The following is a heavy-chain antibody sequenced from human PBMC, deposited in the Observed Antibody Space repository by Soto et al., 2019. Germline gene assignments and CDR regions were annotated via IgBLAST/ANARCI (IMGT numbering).Heavy chain of an antibody. V-gene: IGHV1-8*01. CDR3: ARAGKLVDYWSGYGMDDAFDI. CDR1: GYTFTSYD. J-gene: IGHJ3*02. CDR2: MNPNSGNT. D-gene: IGHD3-3*01. Sequence: ASVKVSCKASGYTFTSYDINWVRQATGQGLEWMGWMNPNSGNTGYAQKFQGRVTMTRNTSISTAYMELSSLRSEDTAVYYCARAGKLVDYWSGYGMDDAFDIWGQGTMVTVSS.